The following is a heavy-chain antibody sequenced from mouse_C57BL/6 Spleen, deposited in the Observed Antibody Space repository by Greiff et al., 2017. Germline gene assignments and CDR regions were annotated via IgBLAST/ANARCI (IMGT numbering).Heavy chain of an antibody. V-gene: IGHV1-72*01. CDR2: IDPNSGGI. CDR1: GYTFTSYW. Sequence: QVQLQQPGAEFVKPGASVKLSCKASGYTFTSYWMPWVQQRPGRGLEWIGRIDPNSGGIKYNEKFKSKVTLSIDKPSSTAYMQLSSLTSEDSAVYDCALYERGAMDYWGQGTSVTVSS. CDR3: ALYERGAMDY. D-gene: IGHD2-3*01. J-gene: IGHJ4*01.